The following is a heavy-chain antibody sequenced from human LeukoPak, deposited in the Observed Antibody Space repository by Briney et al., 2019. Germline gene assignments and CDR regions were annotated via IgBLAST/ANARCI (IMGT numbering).Heavy chain of an antibody. Sequence: ASVKVSCKASGYTFTSYFIHWVRLAPGQGLEWMGIINPSSGFTSYAQQFQGRITMTRDTSTTTVYMQLSSLRSEDTAFYYCARGDYYDSLGSSGDFWGHGTLVTVSS. CDR2: INPSSGFT. CDR1: GYTFTSYF. V-gene: IGHV1-46*01. CDR3: ARGDYYDSLGSSGDF. J-gene: IGHJ4*01. D-gene: IGHD3-22*01.